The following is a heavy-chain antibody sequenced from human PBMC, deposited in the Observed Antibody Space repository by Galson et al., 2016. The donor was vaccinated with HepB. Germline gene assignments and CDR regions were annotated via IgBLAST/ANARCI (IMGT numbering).Heavy chain of an antibody. D-gene: IGHD3-9*01. J-gene: IGHJ4*02. CDR1: GFSFSDYW. V-gene: IGHV3-21*01. CDR2: ISSSSSYI. CDR3: ARDGYFDWSTVYYFDY. Sequence: SGAEVKKPGESLRLSCATSGFSFSDYWMSWVRQAPGKGLEWVSSISSSSSYIYYADSVKGRFTISRDNAKNSLYLQMNSLRAEDTAEYYCARDGYFDWSTVYYFDYWGQGTLVTVS.